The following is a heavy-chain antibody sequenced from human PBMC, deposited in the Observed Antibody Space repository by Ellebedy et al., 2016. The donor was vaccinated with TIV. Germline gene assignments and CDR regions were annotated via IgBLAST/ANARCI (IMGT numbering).Heavy chain of an antibody. CDR3: AKDQEGSFYGFDY. V-gene: IGHV3-23*01. J-gene: IGHJ4*02. D-gene: IGHD3-10*01. CDR1: GFTFSSFA. CDR2: ISGSGDST. Sequence: GESLKISXAASGFTFSSFAMSWVRQDPGKGLEWVSAISGSGDSTYYADSVKGRFTISRDNSKNTLYLQMNSLRAEDTAVYYCAKDQEGSFYGFDYWGQGTLVTVSS.